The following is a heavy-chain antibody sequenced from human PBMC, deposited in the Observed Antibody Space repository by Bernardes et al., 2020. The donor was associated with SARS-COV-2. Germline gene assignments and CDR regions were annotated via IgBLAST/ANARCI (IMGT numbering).Heavy chain of an antibody. J-gene: IGHJ6*02. V-gene: IGHV1-18*01. D-gene: IGHD2-2*01. Sequence: VKVSCKASGYTFTSYGISWVRQAPGQGLEWMGWISAYNGNTNYAQKLQGRVTMTTDTSTSTAYMELRSLRSDDTAVYYCARSIVVVPAAKDYYYYYGMDVWGQGTTVTVSS. CDR2: ISAYNGNT. CDR3: ARSIVVVPAAKDYYYYYGMDV. CDR1: GYTFTSYG.